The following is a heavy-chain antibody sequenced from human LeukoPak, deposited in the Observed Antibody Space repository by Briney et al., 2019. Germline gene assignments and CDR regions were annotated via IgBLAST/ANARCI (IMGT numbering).Heavy chain of an antibody. D-gene: IGHD4-17*01. CDR2: ISGRGIST. V-gene: IGHV3-23*01. CDR3: AKKATVTSYYFDF. Sequence: GGSLRLSCAASGFTFSTYAMSWVRQAPGKGLEWVSGISGRGISTYYADSVKGRFTISRDNSKNTLYLQTNSPRAEDTAVYYCAKKATVTSYYFDFWGQGTLVTVSS. J-gene: IGHJ4*02. CDR1: GFTFSTYA.